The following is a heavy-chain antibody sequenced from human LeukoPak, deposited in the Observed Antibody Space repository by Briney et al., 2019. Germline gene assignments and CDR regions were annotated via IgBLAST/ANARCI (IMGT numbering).Heavy chain of an antibody. V-gene: IGHV1-69*01. CDR1: GGTFSSYA. Sequence: SVKVSCKASGGTFSSYAISWVRQAPGQGLEWMGGIIPIFGTANYAQKFQGRVTITADESTSTAYMELSSLRSEDTAVYYCARDDGAYCGGDCYSGDYWGQGTLVTASS. J-gene: IGHJ4*02. CDR2: IIPIFGTA. CDR3: ARDDGAYCGGDCYSGDY. D-gene: IGHD2-21*01.